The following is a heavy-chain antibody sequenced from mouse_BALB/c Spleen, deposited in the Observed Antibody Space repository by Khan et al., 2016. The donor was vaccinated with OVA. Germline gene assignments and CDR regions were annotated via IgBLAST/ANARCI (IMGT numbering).Heavy chain of an antibody. CDR1: GYSFTSYL. Sequence: VQLQQSGTVLARPGASVKMSCKASGYSFTSYLIHWVKQRPGQGLEWIGDFYPGNGDTTYNQKFKDKAKLTAATTANTANMELSSLTNEDSAVYYCARGGYSSFAYWGQGTLVTVSA. CDR3: ARGGYSSFAY. J-gene: IGHJ3*01. V-gene: IGHV1-5*01. CDR2: FYPGNGDT. D-gene: IGHD1-3*01.